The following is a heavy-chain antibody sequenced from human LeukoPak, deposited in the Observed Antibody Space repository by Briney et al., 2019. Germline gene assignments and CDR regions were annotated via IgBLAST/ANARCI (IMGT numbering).Heavy chain of an antibody. Sequence: PSETLSLTCTVSGVSISSGDYYWSWIRQPPGKGLEWIGYIYYSGSTYYNPSLKSRVTISVDTSKNQVSLKLSSVTAADTAVYYCARGSVSTFPFTPLIDYWGQGTLVTVSS. J-gene: IGHJ4*02. V-gene: IGHV4-30-4*01. CDR3: ARGSVSTFPFTPLIDY. D-gene: IGHD2/OR15-2a*01. CDR2: IYYSGST. CDR1: GVSISSGDYY.